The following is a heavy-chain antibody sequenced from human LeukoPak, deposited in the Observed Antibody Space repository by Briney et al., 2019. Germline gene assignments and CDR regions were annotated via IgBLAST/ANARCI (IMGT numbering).Heavy chain of an antibody. D-gene: IGHD3-16*01. CDR3: ARGTFDRNSYLGY. J-gene: IGHJ4*02. CDR1: GFTFSNYA. V-gene: IGHV3-23*01. Sequence: GGSLRLSCAASGFTFSNYAMSWVRQAPGKGLEWVSAISGRGSITYYADSVKGRFTISRDNSKNTIYMQMNSLRAEDTAIYYCARGTFDRNSYLGYWGQGTLVTVSS. CDR2: ISGRGSIT.